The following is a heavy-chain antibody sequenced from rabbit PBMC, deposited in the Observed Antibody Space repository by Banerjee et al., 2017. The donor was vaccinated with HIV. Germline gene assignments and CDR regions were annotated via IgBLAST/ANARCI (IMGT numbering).Heavy chain of an antibody. D-gene: IGHD6-1*01. CDR1: GFTISSGYD. V-gene: IGHV1S40*01. Sequence: QSLEESGGDLVKPGASRTLTCTASGFTISSGYDMCWVRQAPGKGLEWIACIYAGSSDNTYYASWAKGRFTISQTSSSTVDLKMTSLTAADTATYFCARSVYAYDYAYYFNLWGPGTLVTVS. J-gene: IGHJ4*01. CDR3: ARSVYAYDYAYYFNL. CDR2: IYAGSSDNT.